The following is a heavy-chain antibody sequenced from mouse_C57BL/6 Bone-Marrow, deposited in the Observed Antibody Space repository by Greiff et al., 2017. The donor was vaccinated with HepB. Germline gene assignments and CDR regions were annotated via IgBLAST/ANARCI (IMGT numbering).Heavy chain of an antibody. J-gene: IGHJ1*03. V-gene: IGHV1-18*01. CDR3: ARITTVVAQWYFDV. D-gene: IGHD1-1*01. CDR2: INPNNGGT. Sequence: EVKLVESGPELVKPGASVKIPCKASGYTFTDYNMDWVKQSHGKSLEWIGDINPNNGGTIYNQKFKGKATLTVDKSSSTAYMELRSLTSEDTAVYYCARITTVVAQWYFDVWGTGITVTVSS. CDR1: GYTFTDYN.